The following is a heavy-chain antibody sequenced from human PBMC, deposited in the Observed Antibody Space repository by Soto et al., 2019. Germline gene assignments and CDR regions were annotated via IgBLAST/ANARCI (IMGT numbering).Heavy chain of an antibody. CDR2: IYHSGST. CDR3: ARALRFYRVGMDV. D-gene: IGHD5-12*01. V-gene: IGHV4-30-2*01. J-gene: IGHJ6*02. CDR1: GGSISSGGYS. Sequence: SETLSLTCAVSGGSISSGGYSWSWIRQPPGKGLEWIGYIYHSGSTYYNPSLKSRVTISVDRSKNQFSLKLSSVTAADTAVYYCARALRFYRVGMDVWGQGTTVTVSS.